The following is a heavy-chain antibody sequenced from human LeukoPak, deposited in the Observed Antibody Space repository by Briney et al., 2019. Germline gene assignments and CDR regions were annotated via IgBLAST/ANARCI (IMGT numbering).Heavy chain of an antibody. V-gene: IGHV3-30*02. D-gene: IGHD3-10*01. CDR1: GFTFSSYG. J-gene: IGHJ4*02. CDR2: IWYDGNNK. Sequence: GGSLRLSCAASGFTFSSYGMHWVRQAPGKGLEWVAFIWYDGNNKYYVDSVKGRFTISRDNSKNTLYLQMNSLRAEDTAAYYCAKDPLQYGSGSYYFDYWGQGTLVTVSS. CDR3: AKDPLQYGSGSYYFDY.